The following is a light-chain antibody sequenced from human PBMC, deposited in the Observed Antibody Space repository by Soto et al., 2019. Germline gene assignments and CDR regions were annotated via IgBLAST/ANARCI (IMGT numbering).Light chain of an antibody. V-gene: IGKV1-5*01. J-gene: IGKJ1*01. CDR3: QQYNGYSSWS. Sequence: DIQMTQSPSTLSASVGDRVTITCRASQNIRYFLAWYQQKSGKAPKILIWNASTLESGVPSKFSGSGSGTEFTLTLSSLQPDDFATYYCQQYNGYSSWSFGQGTKVEIK. CDR2: NAS. CDR1: QNIRYF.